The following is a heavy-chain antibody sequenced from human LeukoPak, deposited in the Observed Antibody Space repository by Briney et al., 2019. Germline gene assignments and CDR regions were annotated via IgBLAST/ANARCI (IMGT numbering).Heavy chain of an antibody. J-gene: IGHJ4*02. CDR1: GFTFSSYS. CDR2: ISSSSSYI. D-gene: IGHD3-10*01. V-gene: IGHV3-21*01. Sequence: GGSLRLSCAASGFTFSSYSMNWVRQAPGKGLEWVSSISSSSSYIYYADSVKGRFTISRDNAKNSLYLQMNSLRAEDTAVYYWARGGRLLWFGESIDYWGQGTLVTVSS. CDR3: ARGGRLLWFGESIDY.